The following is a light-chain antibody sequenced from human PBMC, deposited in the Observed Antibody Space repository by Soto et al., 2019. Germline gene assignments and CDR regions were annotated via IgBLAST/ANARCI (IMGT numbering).Light chain of an antibody. V-gene: IGLV2-14*03. CDR3: SSYTSSFKLAV. Sequence: QSALTQPASVSGSPGQSITIFCTGTSSDVGGYNYVSWYQQHPGSAPKLMIYDVSSRPSGVSNRFSGSKSGNTASLTISGLQAEDEADYYCSSYTSSFKLAVFGSGTKVTVL. CDR2: DVS. J-gene: IGLJ1*01. CDR1: SSDVGGYNY.